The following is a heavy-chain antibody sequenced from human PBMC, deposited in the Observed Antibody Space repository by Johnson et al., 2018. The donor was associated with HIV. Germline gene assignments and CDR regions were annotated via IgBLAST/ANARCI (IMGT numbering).Heavy chain of an antibody. Sequence: VQLVESGGGLVKPGGSLRLSCVASGFTFSNVWMNWVRPAPGKGLEWVGRIKSKADGGTTHYGATVKGRFSIARNDSQNTLYLKMNSLKTEDTAVYYCTTEDYRLTAFDMWGQGTMVSVSS. V-gene: IGHV3-15*01. J-gene: IGHJ3*02. D-gene: IGHD3-16*02. CDR2: IKSKADGGTT. CDR1: GFTFSNVW. CDR3: TTEDYRLTAFDM.